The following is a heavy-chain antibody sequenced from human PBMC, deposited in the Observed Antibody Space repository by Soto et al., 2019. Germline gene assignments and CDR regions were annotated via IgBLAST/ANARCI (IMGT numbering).Heavy chain of an antibody. CDR2: IYYSGST. V-gene: IGHV4-59*08. Sequence: SETLSLTCTVSGGSISSYYWSWIRQPPGKGLEWIGYIYYSGSTNYNPSLKSRVTISVDTSKNQFSLKLSSVTAADTAVYYCARVYTVTTGDAFDIWGQGTMVTVSS. CDR3: ARVYTVTTGDAFDI. J-gene: IGHJ3*02. D-gene: IGHD4-17*01. CDR1: GGSISSYY.